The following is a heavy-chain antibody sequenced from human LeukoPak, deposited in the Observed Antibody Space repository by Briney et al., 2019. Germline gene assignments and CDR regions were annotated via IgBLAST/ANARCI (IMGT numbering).Heavy chain of an antibody. V-gene: IGHV4-34*01. J-gene: IGHJ4*02. Sequence: PPETLSLTCAVYGVSFSGYHWNWIRQFPGKGLEWIGEINDRGHTNYNPSLESRVTISVDASKKQFSLKLNSVTAADTAVYYCARDPTTEPNIAYYFDFWGQGTLVTVSS. CDR3: ARDPTTEPNIAYYFDF. CDR1: GVSFSGYH. D-gene: IGHD4-17*01. CDR2: INDRGHT.